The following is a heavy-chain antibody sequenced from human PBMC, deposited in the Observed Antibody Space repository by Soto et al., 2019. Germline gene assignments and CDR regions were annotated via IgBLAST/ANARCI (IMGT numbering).Heavy chain of an antibody. D-gene: IGHD3-9*01. CDR3: ARELRYFDWLSGAGDDY. J-gene: IGHJ4*02. CDR1: GFTFSSYS. CDR2: ISSSSSTI. V-gene: IGHV3-48*01. Sequence: EVQLVESGGGLVQPGGSLRLSCAASGFTFSSYSMNWVRQAPGKGLEWVSYISSSSSTIYYADSVKGRFTISRDNAKNSLDLQMNSLRAEDTAVYYCARELRYFDWLSGAGDDYWGQGTLVTVSS.